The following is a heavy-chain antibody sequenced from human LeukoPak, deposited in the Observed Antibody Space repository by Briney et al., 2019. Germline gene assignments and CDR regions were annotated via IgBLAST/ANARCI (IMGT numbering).Heavy chain of an antibody. CDR2: IYYSGST. CDR3: ARDPAAADTENPGGDAFDI. V-gene: IGHV4-39*02. D-gene: IGHD6-13*01. CDR1: GGSISSSSYY. Sequence: SETLSLTCTVSGGSISSSSYYWGWIRQPPGKGLEWIGSIYYSGSTYYNPSLKSRVTISVDTSKNQFSLKLSSVTAADTAVYYCARDPAAADTENPGGDAFDIWGQGTMVTVSS. J-gene: IGHJ3*02.